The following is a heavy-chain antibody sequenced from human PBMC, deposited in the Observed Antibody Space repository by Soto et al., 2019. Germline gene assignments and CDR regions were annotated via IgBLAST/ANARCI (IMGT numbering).Heavy chain of an antibody. J-gene: IGHJ6*02. V-gene: IGHV3-21*01. CDR1: GFTFSSYT. CDR2: ISSRSSYI. Sequence: PGGSLGLSCAASGFTFSSYTMNWVRQAPGKGLEWVSSISSRSSYIYYADSVKGRFTISRDNAMISVYLQMNSLRAEDTAVYYCARDQRYDFWSGYYRDYGMDVWGQGTTVTVSS. D-gene: IGHD3-3*01. CDR3: ARDQRYDFWSGYYRDYGMDV.